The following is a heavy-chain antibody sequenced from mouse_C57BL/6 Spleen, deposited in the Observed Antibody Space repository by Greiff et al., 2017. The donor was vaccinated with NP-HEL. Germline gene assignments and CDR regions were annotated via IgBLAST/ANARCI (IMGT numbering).Heavy chain of an antibody. J-gene: IGHJ1*03. D-gene: IGHD1-2*01. Sequence: VQLQQSGAELVKPGASVKLSCKASGYTFTSYWMHWVKQRPGQGLEWIGMIHPNSGSTNYNEKFKSKATLTVDKSSSTAYMQLSSLTSEDSAVYYCARSGLRQYWYFDVWGTGTTVTVSS. V-gene: IGHV1-64*01. CDR2: IHPNSGST. CDR1: GYTFTSYW. CDR3: ARSGLRQYWYFDV.